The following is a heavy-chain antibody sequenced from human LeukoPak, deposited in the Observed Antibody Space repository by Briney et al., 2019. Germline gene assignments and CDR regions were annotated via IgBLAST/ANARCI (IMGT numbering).Heavy chain of an antibody. CDR1: GGSISSYY. J-gene: IGHJ3*02. D-gene: IGHD3-10*01. V-gene: IGHV4-59*01. CDR2: IYYSGST. Sequence: PSETLSLTCTVSGGSISSYYWSWIRQPPGKGLEWIGYIYYSGSTNYNPSLKSRVTISVDTSKNQFSLKLSSVTAADMAVYYCARFPGDEDAFDIWGQGTMVTVSS. CDR3: ARFPGDEDAFDI.